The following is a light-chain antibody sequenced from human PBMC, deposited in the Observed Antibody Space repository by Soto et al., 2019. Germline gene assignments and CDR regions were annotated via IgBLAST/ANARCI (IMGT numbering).Light chain of an antibody. CDR1: QSVTIH. J-gene: IGKJ3*01. V-gene: IGKV3-15*01. CDR2: SAS. CDR3: QQYGDSPLT. Sequence: VMTHSAVTLSVSPGDIATLSCRASQSVTIHLAWYQQKPGQVPRLLIYSASARAAGVPARFTGSGSGTDFALTISRLEPEDFGVYYCQQYGDSPLTSGPGTKVDIK.